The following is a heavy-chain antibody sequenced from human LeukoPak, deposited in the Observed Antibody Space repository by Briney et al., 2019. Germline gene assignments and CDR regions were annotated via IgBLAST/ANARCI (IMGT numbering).Heavy chain of an antibody. CDR2: IYHSGST. V-gene: IGHV4-38-2*02. Sequence: SETLSLTCTVSGYSISSGYYWGWIRQPPGKGLEWIGSIYHSGSTYYNPSLKSRVTISVDTSKNQFSLKLRSVTAADTAVYYCARGRGVHFFDYWGQGTLVTVSS. J-gene: IGHJ4*02. D-gene: IGHD2/OR15-2a*01. CDR3: ARGRGVHFFDY. CDR1: GYSISSGYY.